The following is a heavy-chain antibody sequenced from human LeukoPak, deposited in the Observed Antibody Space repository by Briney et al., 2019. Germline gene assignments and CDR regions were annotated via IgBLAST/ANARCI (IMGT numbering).Heavy chain of an antibody. Sequence: GGSLRLSCAASGFNFSNYGMHWVRQAPGKGLEWVAVISYDGSNKYYADSVRGRFTISRDNSKNTLYLQMDSLKTEDTAMYYCAKGREMSTTPYDYWGQGTLVTVSS. CDR2: ISYDGSNK. CDR1: GFNFSNYG. J-gene: IGHJ4*02. V-gene: IGHV3-30*18. D-gene: IGHD5-24*01. CDR3: AKGREMSTTPYDY.